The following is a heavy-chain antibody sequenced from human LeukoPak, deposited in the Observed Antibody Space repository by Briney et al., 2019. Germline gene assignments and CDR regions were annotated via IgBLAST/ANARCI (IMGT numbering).Heavy chain of an antibody. J-gene: IGHJ4*02. CDR1: GFTFSSYA. CDR2: ISGSGGST. Sequence: PRGSLRLSCAASGFTFSSYAMSWVRQAPGKGLEWVSAISGSGGSTYYADSVKGRFTISRDNSKNTLYLQMNSLRAEDTAVYYCAKEGRYSSGWWYYFDYWGQGTLVTVSS. D-gene: IGHD6-19*01. V-gene: IGHV3-23*01. CDR3: AKEGRYSSGWWYYFDY.